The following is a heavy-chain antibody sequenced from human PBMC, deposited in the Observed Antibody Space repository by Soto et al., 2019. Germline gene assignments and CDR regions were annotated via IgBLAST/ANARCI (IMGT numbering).Heavy chain of an antibody. V-gene: IGHV3-7*01. CDR2: IKQDGSEK. CDR3: ARGEYQLPIDY. J-gene: IGHJ4*02. D-gene: IGHD2-2*01. Sequence: EVQLVESGGGLVQPGGSLRLSCAASGFTFSSYWMSWVRQAPGKGLEWVANIKQDGSEKYYVDSVKGRFTISRDNAKKSLYLQMNPLRAEDTAVYYCARGEYQLPIDYWGQGTLVTVSS. CDR1: GFTFSSYW.